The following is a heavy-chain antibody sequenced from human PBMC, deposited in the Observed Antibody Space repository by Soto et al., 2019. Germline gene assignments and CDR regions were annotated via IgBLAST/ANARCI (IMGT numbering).Heavy chain of an antibody. CDR1: GGSISSYY. J-gene: IGHJ4*02. Sequence: QVQLQESGPGLVKPSETLSLTCTVSGGSISSYYWSWIRQPPGKGLEWIGYIYYSGSTNYNPSLKSRVTISVDTSKNQFSLKLSSVTAADTAVYYCAREYSSSWSDLFDYWGQGTLVTVSS. CDR2: IYYSGST. V-gene: IGHV4-59*01. D-gene: IGHD6-13*01. CDR3: AREYSSSWSDLFDY.